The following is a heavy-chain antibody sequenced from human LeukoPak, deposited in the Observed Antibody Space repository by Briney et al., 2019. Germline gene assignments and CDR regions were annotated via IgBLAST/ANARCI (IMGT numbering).Heavy chain of an antibody. CDR3: AREGGLPRWLDP. Sequence: SETLSLTCNVSGGSISSYYWTWIRQSAGKGLEWIGRINTSGSTNYNPSLRSRVTMSVNMSKNQFSLNLTSVTAADTAVYSCAREGGLPRWLDPWGQGTLVTVSS. CDR2: INTSGST. J-gene: IGHJ5*02. CDR1: GGSISSYY. D-gene: IGHD6-25*01. V-gene: IGHV4-4*07.